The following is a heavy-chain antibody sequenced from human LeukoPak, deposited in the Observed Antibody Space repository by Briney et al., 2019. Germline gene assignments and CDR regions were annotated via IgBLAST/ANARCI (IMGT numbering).Heavy chain of an antibody. Sequence: SETLSLTCTVSGGSISSSSYYWGWIRQPPGKGLEWIGSIYYSGSTYYNPSLKSRVTISVDTSKNQFSLKLSSVTAADTAVYYCARLSTDRKIYYYYYYMDVWGKGTTVTISS. CDR1: GGSISSSSYY. CDR3: ARLSTDRKIYYYYYYMDV. J-gene: IGHJ6*03. CDR2: IYYSGST. D-gene: IGHD5/OR15-5a*01. V-gene: IGHV4-39*07.